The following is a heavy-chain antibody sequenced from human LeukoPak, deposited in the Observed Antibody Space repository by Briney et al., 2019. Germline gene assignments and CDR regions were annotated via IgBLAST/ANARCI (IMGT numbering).Heavy chain of an antibody. CDR1: GYSFINYY. J-gene: IGHJ4*02. D-gene: IGHD6-19*01. Sequence: GESMKISCRCSGYSFINYYIGWVRQMPGKGLEWMGVTYPGGSDTRYSPPFQGQVTISADKSTTTVYLQWSSLKASDSGMYYCARQYSSGWYRHFDYWGRGTLVTVSS. V-gene: IGHV5-51*01. CDR2: TYPGGSDT. CDR3: ARQYSSGWYRHFDY.